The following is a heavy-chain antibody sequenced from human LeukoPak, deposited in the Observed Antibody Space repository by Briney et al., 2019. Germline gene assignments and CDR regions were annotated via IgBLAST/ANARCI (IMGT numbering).Heavy chain of an antibody. J-gene: IGHJ4*02. Sequence: GGSLRLSCAASRFTFNTYALSWVRQAPGKGLEWVSAISGSGYTTFYADSVKGRFTISRDNSKNTLYLQMNSLRAEDTAVYYCASQERQIQEWQFDYWGQGTLVTVSS. CDR1: RFTFNTYA. D-gene: IGHD1-1*01. CDR3: ASQERQIQEWQFDY. V-gene: IGHV3-23*01. CDR2: ISGSGYTT.